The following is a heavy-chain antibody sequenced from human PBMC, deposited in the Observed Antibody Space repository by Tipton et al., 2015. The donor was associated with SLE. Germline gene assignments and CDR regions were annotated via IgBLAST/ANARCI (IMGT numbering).Heavy chain of an antibody. CDR3: ARVGDYPGAFDI. J-gene: IGHJ3*02. Sequence: GSLRLSCAASGFTFSSYWMHWVRQAPGKGLVWVSRINSDGSSTSYADSVKGRFTISRDNAKNTLYLQMNSLRAEDTAVYYCARVGDYPGAFDIWGQGTMVTVSS. D-gene: IGHD4/OR15-4a*01. V-gene: IGHV3-74*01. CDR1: GFTFSSYW. CDR2: INSDGSST.